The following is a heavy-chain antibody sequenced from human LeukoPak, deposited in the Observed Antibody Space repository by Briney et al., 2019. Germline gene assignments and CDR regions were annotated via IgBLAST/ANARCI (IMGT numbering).Heavy chain of an antibody. CDR3: ASAYDILTAYFDY. CDR2: ISSSSSYI. Sequence: GGSLRLSCAASGFTFSGYSMNWVRQAPGKGLEWVSSISSSSSYIYYADSVKGRFTISRDNAKNSLYLQMNSLRAEDTAVYYCASAYDILTAYFDYWGQGTLVTVSS. CDR1: GFTFSGYS. J-gene: IGHJ4*02. V-gene: IGHV3-21*01. D-gene: IGHD3-9*01.